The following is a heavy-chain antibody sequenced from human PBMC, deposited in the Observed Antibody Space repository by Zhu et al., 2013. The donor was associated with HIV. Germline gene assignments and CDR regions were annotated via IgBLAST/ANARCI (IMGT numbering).Heavy chain of an antibody. Sequence: QVQLVQSGAEVKKPGASVKVSCKASGYTFISYYMHWVRQAPGQGLEWMGIINPSGGSTSYAQKFQGRVTMTRDTSTSTVYMELSSLRSDDTAVYYCTRGPGYCSSTSCSDYYFSMDVWGKGTTVIVSS. J-gene: IGHJ6*03. CDR2: INPSGGST. CDR3: TRGPGYCSSTSCSDYYFSMDV. CDR1: GYTFISYY. V-gene: IGHV1-46*01. D-gene: IGHD2-2*01.